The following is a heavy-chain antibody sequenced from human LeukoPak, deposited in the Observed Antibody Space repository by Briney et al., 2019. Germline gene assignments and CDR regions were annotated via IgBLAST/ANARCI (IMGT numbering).Heavy chain of an antibody. V-gene: IGHV4-31*03. D-gene: IGHD3-10*01. Sequence: SQTLSLTCTVSGGSISGGGYYWSWIRQHPGKGLEWIGYIYYSGSTYYNPSLKSRVTISVDTSKNQFSLKLSSVTAADTAVYYCARDRGRMVRGVIDYWGQGTLVTVSS. CDR3: ARDRGRMVRGVIDY. CDR1: GGSISGGGYY. J-gene: IGHJ4*02. CDR2: IYYSGST.